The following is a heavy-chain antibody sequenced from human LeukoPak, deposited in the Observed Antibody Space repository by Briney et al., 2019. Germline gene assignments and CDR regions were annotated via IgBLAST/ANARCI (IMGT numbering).Heavy chain of an antibody. V-gene: IGHV3-74*01. Sequence: GGSLGLSCAASGNYWMHWVRQVPGKGLVWVSHINSDGSWTSYADSVKGRFTISKDNAKNTVYLQMNSLRAEDTAVYYCVSFYETYWGRGTLVTVS. CDR2: INSDGSWT. CDR1: GNYW. D-gene: IGHD2/OR15-2a*01. J-gene: IGHJ4*02. CDR3: VSFYETY.